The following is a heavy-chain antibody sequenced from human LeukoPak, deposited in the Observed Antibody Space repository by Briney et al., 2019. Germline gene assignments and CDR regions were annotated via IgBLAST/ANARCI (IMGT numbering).Heavy chain of an antibody. V-gene: IGHV4-30-2*01. CDR2: IYHSGST. D-gene: IGHD2-15*01. CDR1: GGSFSGYS. J-gene: IGHJ5*02. Sequence: PSETLSLTCAVYGGSFSGYSWNWIRQPPGKGLEWIGYIYHSGSTYYNPSLKSRVTISVDRSKNQFSLKLSSVTAADTAVYYCARRGSGVFDPWGQGTLVTVSS. CDR3: ARRGSGVFDP.